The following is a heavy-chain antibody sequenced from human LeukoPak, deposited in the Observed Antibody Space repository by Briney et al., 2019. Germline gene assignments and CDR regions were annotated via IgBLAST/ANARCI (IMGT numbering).Heavy chain of an antibody. CDR1: GFSFHSYA. CDR2: ISGSSGST. D-gene: IGHD5-24*01. V-gene: IGHV3-23*01. CDR3: AKSRPMAYYFDY. J-gene: IGHJ4*02. Sequence: GGSLRLSCAASGFSFHSYAMSWVRQAPGKGLEWVSAISGSSGSTYYADSVKGRFTISRDNSRNTLYLQMNSLRADDTAVYYCAKSRPMAYYFDYWGQGTLVTVSS.